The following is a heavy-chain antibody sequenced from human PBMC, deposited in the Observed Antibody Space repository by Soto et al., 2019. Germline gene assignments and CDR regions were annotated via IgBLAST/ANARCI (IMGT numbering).Heavy chain of an antibody. D-gene: IGHD3-10*01. V-gene: IGHV4-34*01. CDR3: ARGAFRFRGDPRFVPLNNWFDP. J-gene: IGHJ5*02. Sequence: PEESLLLTGAVYGGSFSGYYCSWIRQPPGKGLEWIGEINHSGSTNYNPSLKSRVTISVDTSKNQFSLKLSSVTAADTAVYYCARGAFRFRGDPRFVPLNNWFDPWGQGTLVTVSS. CDR2: INHSGST. CDR1: GGSFSGYY.